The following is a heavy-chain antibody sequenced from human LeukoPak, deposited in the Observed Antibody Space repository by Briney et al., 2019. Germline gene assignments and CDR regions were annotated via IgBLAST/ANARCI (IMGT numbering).Heavy chain of an antibody. Sequence: PSETLSLTCAVYGGSFSGYYWSWIRQPPGKGLEWIGEINHSGSTNYNPSLKGRVTISVDTSKNQFSLKLSSVTAADTAVYYCARGPYDSSGYYYFDYWGQGTLVTVSS. CDR1: GGSFSGYY. CDR2: INHSGST. CDR3: ARGPYDSSGYYYFDY. D-gene: IGHD3-22*01. J-gene: IGHJ4*02. V-gene: IGHV4-34*01.